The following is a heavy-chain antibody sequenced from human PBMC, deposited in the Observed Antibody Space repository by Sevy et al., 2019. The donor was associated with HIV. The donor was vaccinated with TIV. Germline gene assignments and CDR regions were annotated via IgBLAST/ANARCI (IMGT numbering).Heavy chain of an antibody. CDR3: TRDFYDNRPRGFDH. CDR1: GDSINGYY. D-gene: IGHD3-22*01. Sequence: SETLSLTCTVSGDSINGYYWSWIRQPPGKGLEWIGYISHTGSTNYSPSPKSRVTISVDTSTNQFPLKVNSVTAADTADYYCTRDFYDNRPRGFDHWGQGILVTVSS. V-gene: IGHV4-59*01. CDR2: ISHTGST. J-gene: IGHJ5*02.